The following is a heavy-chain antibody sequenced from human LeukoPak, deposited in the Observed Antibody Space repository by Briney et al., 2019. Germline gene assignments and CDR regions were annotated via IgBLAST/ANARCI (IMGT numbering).Heavy chain of an antibody. D-gene: IGHD5-24*01. CDR3: AREGGRAGGDP. CDR1: GGSLNGYY. Sequence: SETLSLACTVSGGSLNGYYWSWIRQPPGKGLEWIGYIYYSGSATYHPSLKGRVSISVDTSKNQFSLKLTSLTAADTAVYYCAREGGRAGGDPWGQGTLVTVSS. V-gene: IGHV4-59*12. CDR2: IYYSGSA. J-gene: IGHJ5*02.